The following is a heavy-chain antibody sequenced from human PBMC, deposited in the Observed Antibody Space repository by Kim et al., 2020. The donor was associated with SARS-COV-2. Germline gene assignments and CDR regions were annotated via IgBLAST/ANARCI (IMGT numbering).Heavy chain of an antibody. CDR2: IIPIFGTA. CDR3: AGGTYNSGYDEGGLDY. J-gene: IGHJ4*02. D-gene: IGHD5-12*01. Sequence: SVKVSCKASGGTFSSYAISWVRQAPGQGLEWMGGIIPIFGTANYAQKFQGRVTITADESTSTAYMELSSLRSEDTAVYYCAGGTYNSGYDEGGLDYWGQGTLVTVSS. CDR1: GGTFSSYA. V-gene: IGHV1-69*13.